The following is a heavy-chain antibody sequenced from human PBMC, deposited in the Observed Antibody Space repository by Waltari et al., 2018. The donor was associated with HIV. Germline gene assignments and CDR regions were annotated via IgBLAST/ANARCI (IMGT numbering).Heavy chain of an antibody. CDR1: GGTFSSYA. CDR2: SIPIFGTA. D-gene: IGHD3-22*01. J-gene: IGHJ2*01. CDR3: ARETYYYDSSGPRYFDL. V-gene: IGHV1-69*01. Sequence: QVQLVQSGAEVKKPGSSVKVSCTASGGTFSSYAISWVRQAPGQGLEWMGGSIPIFGTANYAQKFQGRVTITADESTSTAYMELSSLRSEDTAVYYCARETYYYDSSGPRYFDLWGRGTLVTVSS.